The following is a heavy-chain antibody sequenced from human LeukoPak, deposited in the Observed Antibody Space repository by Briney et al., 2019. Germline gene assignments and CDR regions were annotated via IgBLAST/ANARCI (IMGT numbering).Heavy chain of an antibody. CDR3: VQGWRDN. J-gene: IGHJ4*02. D-gene: IGHD2-15*01. CDR1: RFTFSTYW. CDR2: INQDSSEK. V-gene: IGHV3-7*01. Sequence: GGSLRLSCAASRFTFSTYWMHWVRQAPGKGLEWVANINQDSSEKYYVDSVKGRFTISRDNAKNSLYLQLNTLRPEDTAVYYCVQGWRDNWGQGTLVTVSS.